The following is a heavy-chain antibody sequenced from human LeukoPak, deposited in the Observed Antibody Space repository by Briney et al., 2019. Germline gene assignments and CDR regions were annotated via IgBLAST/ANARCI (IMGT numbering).Heavy chain of an antibody. J-gene: IGHJ4*02. V-gene: IGHV3-23*01. CDR2: ISGSGAGT. Sequence: SGGSLRLSCAASGFTFNDYAVSWVRQAPGKGLEWVSAISGSGAGTYYADSVKGRFTISRDNSKNTLYLQMNSLRAEDTAVYYCARHFTRGVFDYWGQGTLVTVSS. CDR3: ARHFTRGVFDY. D-gene: IGHD1-26*01. CDR1: GFTFNDYA.